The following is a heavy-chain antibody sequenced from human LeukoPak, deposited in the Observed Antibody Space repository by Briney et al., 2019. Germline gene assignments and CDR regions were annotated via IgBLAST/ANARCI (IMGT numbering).Heavy chain of an antibody. D-gene: IGHD5-12*01. V-gene: IGHV3-30*18. CDR3: AKVYGWLLNDAFDI. CDR1: GFTFSSYG. CDR2: ISYDGSNK. Sequence: GGSLRLSCAASGFTFSSYGMHWVRQAPGKGLEWVAVISYDGSNKYYADSVKGQFTISRDNSKNTLYLQMNSLRAEDTAVYYCAKVYGWLLNDAFDIWGRGTVVTVSS. J-gene: IGHJ3*02.